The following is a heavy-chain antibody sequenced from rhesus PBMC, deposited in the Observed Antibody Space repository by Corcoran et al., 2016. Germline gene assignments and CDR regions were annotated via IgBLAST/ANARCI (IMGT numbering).Heavy chain of an antibody. CDR1: GFSLTTSGMG. J-gene: IGHJ4*01. Sequence: QVTLKESGPALVKPTQTLTLTCTFSGFSLTTSGMGVGWIRQPPGKALEWLELIDWDDDKRYNTTRKSEITTSKNPTQNQEVLNIANVDPMDTATYYCARGLEYCSGIYYYDYYFDYWGQGVLVTVSS. D-gene: IGHD2-27*01. CDR3: ARGLEYCSGIYYYDYYFDY. CDR2: IDWDDDK. V-gene: IGHV2-152*01.